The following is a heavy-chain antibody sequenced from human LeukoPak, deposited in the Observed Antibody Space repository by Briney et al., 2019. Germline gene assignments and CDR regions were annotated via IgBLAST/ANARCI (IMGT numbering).Heavy chain of an antibody. Sequence: GGSLRLSCAASGFNLRSFAIHWVCQAPGKGLEYVSATSGDGGTTFCASSLQGRCTISRDNSNQMVYLRLGGLKIEDMGLYYCARGDTRLGGAFDVWGQGTMVTVSP. V-gene: IGHV3-64*01. CDR3: ARGDTRLGGAFDV. D-gene: IGHD3-16*01. CDR1: GFNLRSFA. J-gene: IGHJ3*01. CDR2: TSGDGGTT.